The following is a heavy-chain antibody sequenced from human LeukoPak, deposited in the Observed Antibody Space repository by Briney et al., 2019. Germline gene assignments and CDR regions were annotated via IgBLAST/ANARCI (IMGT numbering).Heavy chain of an antibody. J-gene: IGHJ3*02. CDR1: GFTFSSYG. CDR2: ISYDGSNK. CDR3: AKDKLYCSGGSCYTDAFDI. Sequence: GGSLRLSCAASGFTFSSYGMHWVRQAPGKGLEWVAVISYDGSNKYYADSVKGRFTISRDNSKNTLNLQMNSLRAEDTAVYYCAKDKLYCSGGSCYTDAFDIWGQGTMVTVSS. V-gene: IGHV3-30*18. D-gene: IGHD2-15*01.